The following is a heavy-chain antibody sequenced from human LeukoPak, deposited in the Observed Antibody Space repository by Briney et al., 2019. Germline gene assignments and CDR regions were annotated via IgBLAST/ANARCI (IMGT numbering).Heavy chain of an antibody. CDR3: ARGPPNYYDSSGYYGHYYYMDV. V-gene: IGHV3-21*01. CDR2: ISSSSSYI. Sequence: PGGSLRLSCAASGFTFSSYSMNWVRQAPGKGLEWVSSISSSSSYIYYADSVKGRFTISRDNAKNSLYLQMNSLRAEDTAVYYCARGPPNYYDSSGYYGHYYYMDVWGEGTTVTISS. J-gene: IGHJ6*03. D-gene: IGHD3-22*01. CDR1: GFTFSSYS.